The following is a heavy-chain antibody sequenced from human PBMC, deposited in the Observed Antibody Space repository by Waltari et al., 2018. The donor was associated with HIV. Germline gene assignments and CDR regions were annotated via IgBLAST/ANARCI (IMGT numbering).Heavy chain of an antibody. J-gene: IGHJ4*02. CDR3: ARRAPMAYFDY. D-gene: IGHD2-8*01. CDR1: GGSFSGNY. CDR2: INHAGIT. Sequence: QVQLNQWGAGLLKPSETLYLTCAVYGGSFSGNYWTWNRQPPGTGLELIGEINHAGITNYNPSVKSRVTMSVDPSMNQFSLKLTSVTAADTALYYCARRAPMAYFDYWGQGSLVTVSS. V-gene: IGHV4-34*01.